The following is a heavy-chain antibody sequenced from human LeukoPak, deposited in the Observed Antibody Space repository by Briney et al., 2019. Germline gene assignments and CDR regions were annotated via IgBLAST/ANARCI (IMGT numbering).Heavy chain of an antibody. CDR2: MNPNSGET. CDR1: GYTFTSYD. CDR3: ARVDTAMVASDY. V-gene: IGHV1-8*01. Sequence: ASVKVSCKASGYTFTSYDINWVRQATGQGLEWMGWMNPNSGETGYAQKFQGRVTMTRNTSISTAYMELSSLRSEDTAVYYCARVDTAMVASDYWGQGTLVTVSS. J-gene: IGHJ4*02. D-gene: IGHD5-18*01.